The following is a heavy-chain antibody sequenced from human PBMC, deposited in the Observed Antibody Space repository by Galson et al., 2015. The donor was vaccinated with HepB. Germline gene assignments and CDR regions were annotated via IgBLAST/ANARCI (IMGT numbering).Heavy chain of an antibody. CDR1: GFTFSSYS. CDR2: ISSSSSYI. Sequence: SLRLSCAASGFTFSSYSMNWVRQAPGKGLEWVSSISSSSSYIYYADSVKGRFTISRDNAKNSLYLQMNSLRAEDTAVYYCAVVIAAAGGHDAFDIWGQGTMVTVSS. CDR3: AVVIAAAGGHDAFDI. D-gene: IGHD6-13*01. J-gene: IGHJ3*02. V-gene: IGHV3-21*01.